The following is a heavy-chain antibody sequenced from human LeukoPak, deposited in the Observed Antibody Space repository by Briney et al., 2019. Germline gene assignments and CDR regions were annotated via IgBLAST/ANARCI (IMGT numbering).Heavy chain of an antibody. D-gene: IGHD2-2*01. CDR1: GGTFSSYA. Sequence: ASVKVSCKASGGTFSSYAISWVRQAPGQGLEWMGGIIPIFGTANYAQKFQGRVTITADESTSTAYMELSSLRSEDTAVYYCAREGCSSTSCNFNWFDPWGQRTLVTVSS. V-gene: IGHV1-69*13. CDR2: IIPIFGTA. J-gene: IGHJ5*02. CDR3: AREGCSSTSCNFNWFDP.